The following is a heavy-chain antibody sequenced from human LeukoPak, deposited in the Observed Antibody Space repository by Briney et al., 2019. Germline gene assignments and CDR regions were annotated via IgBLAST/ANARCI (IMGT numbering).Heavy chain of an antibody. CDR3: AKELSGGWPFDY. V-gene: IGHV3-74*01. CDR2: INPDGSST. Sequence: PGGSLRLSCAASGFTFTSYWMHWVRQAPGKGLVWVSRINPDGSSTTYADSVKGRFTISRDNSKNTMFLQMNSLRAEDTAVYYCAKELSGGWPFDYWGQGALVTVSS. J-gene: IGHJ4*02. CDR1: GFTFTSYW. D-gene: IGHD6-19*01.